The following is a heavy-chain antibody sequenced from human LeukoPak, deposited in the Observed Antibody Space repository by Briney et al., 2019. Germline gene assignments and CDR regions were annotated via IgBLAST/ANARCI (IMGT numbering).Heavy chain of an antibody. Sequence: PGKSLTLACAASGFTFGSHPMHWLRQTPAEGLEWLALISYDGNKKYYADSAKGRFTISRDNTENTLYLQLDSVKEEDTGTYYCAKQMTVTRNFDDWGQGALVIVSS. CDR2: ISYDGNKK. J-gene: IGHJ4*02. CDR1: GFTFGSHP. CDR3: AKQMTVTRNFDD. D-gene: IGHD4-17*01. V-gene: IGHV3-30*14.